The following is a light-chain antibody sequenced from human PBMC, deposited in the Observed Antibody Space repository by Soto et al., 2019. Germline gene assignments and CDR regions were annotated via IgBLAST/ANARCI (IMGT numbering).Light chain of an antibody. CDR1: QSVSSN. CDR2: SAS. CDR3: HQYNDWPFT. Sequence: EIVMTQFPVTLSVSPGEGVTLSCRASQSVSSNLAWYQQKPGQAPRLLIYSASTRATGIPVRFSGSGSGAEFTLTISSLQPEDFAVYSCHQYNDWPFTFGPGTKVDIK. V-gene: IGKV3-15*01. J-gene: IGKJ3*01.